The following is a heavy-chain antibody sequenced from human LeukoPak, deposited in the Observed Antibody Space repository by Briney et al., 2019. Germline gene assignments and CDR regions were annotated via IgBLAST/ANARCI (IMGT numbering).Heavy chain of an antibody. CDR3: ARGQGRRRFLEWLSDWFDP. V-gene: IGHV4-4*02. D-gene: IGHD3-3*01. CDR1: GGSISSSNW. CDR2: IYHSGST. Sequence: PSETLSLTCAVSGGSISSSNWWSWVRQPPGKGLEWIGEIYHSGSTNYNPSLKSRVTISVDKSKNQFSLKLSSVTAADTAVYYCARGQGRRRFLEWLSDWFDPWGQGTPVTVSS. J-gene: IGHJ5*02.